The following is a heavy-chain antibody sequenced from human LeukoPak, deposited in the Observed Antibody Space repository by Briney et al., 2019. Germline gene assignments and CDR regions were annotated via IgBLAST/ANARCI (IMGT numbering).Heavy chain of an antibody. J-gene: IGHJ4*02. CDR2: IIPIFGTA. D-gene: IGHD4-17*01. CDR1: GGTFSSYA. V-gene: IGHV1-69*13. Sequence: SVKVSCKASGGTFSSYAISWVRQAPGQGLEWMGGIIPIFGTANYAQKFQGRVTITADESTSTAYMELSSLRSEDTAVYYCAREGFSLDYGDYGGFDYWGQGTLVTVSS. CDR3: AREGFSLDYGDYGGFDY.